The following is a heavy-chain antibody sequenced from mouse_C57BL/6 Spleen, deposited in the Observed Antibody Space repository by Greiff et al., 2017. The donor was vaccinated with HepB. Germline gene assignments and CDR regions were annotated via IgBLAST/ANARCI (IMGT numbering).Heavy chain of an antibody. V-gene: IGHV1-26*01. CDR3: ARGGDNYPVAY. Sequence: EVQLQQSGPELVKPGASVKISCKASGYTFTDYYMNWVKQSHGKSLEWIGDINPNNGGTSYNQKFKGKATLTVDKSSSTAYMELRSLTSKDSAVYYWARGGDNYPVAYWGQGTLVTVSA. CDR1: GYTFTDYY. J-gene: IGHJ3*01. D-gene: IGHD1-3*01. CDR2: INPNNGGT.